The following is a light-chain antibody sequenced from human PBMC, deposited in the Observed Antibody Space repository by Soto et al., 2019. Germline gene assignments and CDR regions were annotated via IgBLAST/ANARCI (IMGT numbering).Light chain of an antibody. J-gene: IGKJ1*01. CDR1: QIVTSDY. CDR2: GAF. V-gene: IGKV3-20*01. CDR3: HQYGKSPRT. Sequence: DIVLTQSPGTLSLSPGERVTLSCRASQIVTSDYLAWYHQAPGQAPRLLIYGAFNRATGISDRFSGSGYGTDFTLSISKLEPGDFGVYFCHQYGKSPRTFGQGTKVEIK.